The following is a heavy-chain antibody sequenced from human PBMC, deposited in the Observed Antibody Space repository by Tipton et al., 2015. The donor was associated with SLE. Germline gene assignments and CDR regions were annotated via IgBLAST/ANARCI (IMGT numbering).Heavy chain of an antibody. Sequence: TLSLTCTVSGGSISSSSYYWGWIRQPPGKGLEWIGSIYYSGSTYYNPSLKSRVTISVDTSKNQFSLKLSSVTAADTAVYHCARVARIVGATLFDYWGQGTLATVSS. J-gene: IGHJ4*02. CDR1: GGSISSSSYY. CDR3: ARVARIVGATLFDY. CDR2: IYYSGST. V-gene: IGHV4-39*07. D-gene: IGHD1-26*01.